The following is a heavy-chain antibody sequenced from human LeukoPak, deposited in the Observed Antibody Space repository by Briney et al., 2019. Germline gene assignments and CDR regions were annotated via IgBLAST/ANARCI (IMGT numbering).Heavy chain of an antibody. Sequence: PSETLSLTCTVSGGSVSSYYWSWIRQPAGKGLEWIGRIYTSGSTNYNPSLKSRVTISVDTSKNQFSLKVSSVTAADTAVYYCARHSQRATTVLYWGQGTLVTVSS. CDR2: IYTSGST. CDR1: GGSVSSYY. D-gene: IGHD4-17*01. V-gene: IGHV4-4*07. J-gene: IGHJ4*02. CDR3: ARHSQRATTVLY.